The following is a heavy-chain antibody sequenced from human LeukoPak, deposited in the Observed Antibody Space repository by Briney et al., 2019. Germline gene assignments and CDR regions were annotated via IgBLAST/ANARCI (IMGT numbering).Heavy chain of an antibody. D-gene: IGHD6-13*01. CDR3: ARVTGYRIEDYFDY. V-gene: IGHV4-34*01. CDR1: GGSFSGYH. J-gene: IGHJ4*02. CDR2: INHSGST. Sequence: PSETLSLTCAVYGGSFSGYHWSWIRQPPGKWLEWIGEINHSGSTNYNPSLKSRVTISVDTSKNQFSLKLSSVTAADTAVYYCARVTGYRIEDYFDYWGQGTLVTVSS.